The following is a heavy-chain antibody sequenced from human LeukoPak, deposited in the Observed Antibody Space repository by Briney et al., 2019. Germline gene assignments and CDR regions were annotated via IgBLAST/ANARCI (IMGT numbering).Heavy chain of an antibody. Sequence: PWETLSLTCAVYGGSFSGYYWSWIRQPPGKGLEWIGEINHSGSTNYNPSLKSRVTISVDTSKNQFSLKLSSVTAADTAVYYCAIRGYSYGYYFDYWGQGTLVTVSS. V-gene: IGHV4-34*01. D-gene: IGHD5-18*01. CDR3: AIRGYSYGYYFDY. J-gene: IGHJ4*02. CDR1: GGSFSGYY. CDR2: INHSGST.